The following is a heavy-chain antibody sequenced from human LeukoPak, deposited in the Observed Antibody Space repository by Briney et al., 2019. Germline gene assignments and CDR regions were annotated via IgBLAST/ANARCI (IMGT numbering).Heavy chain of an antibody. CDR2: ISSDASHK. CDR3: AKGGGEHDRIFDC. CDR1: GFTFSSYT. V-gene: IGHV3-30*04. J-gene: IGHJ4*02. Sequence: PGGSLRLSCSASGFTFSSYTMHWVRQAPGKGLEWVAVISSDASHKYSADSVKGRFTISRDNSKNTLYLHVNSLRAEDTAVYYCAKGGGEHDRIFDCWGQGTLVTVSS. D-gene: IGHD1-1*01.